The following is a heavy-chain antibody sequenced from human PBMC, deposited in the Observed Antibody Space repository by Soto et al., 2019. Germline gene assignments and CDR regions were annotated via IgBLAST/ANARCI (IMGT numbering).Heavy chain of an antibody. CDR1: GFTFSTYT. D-gene: IGHD3-22*01. CDR2: ISSSSSYR. Sequence: EVQLVESGGGLVKPGGSLRLSCAASGFTFSTYTMNWVRQAPGKGLEWVSSISSSSSYRYYTDSVKGRFTISRDNAKNSLYLQMNSLRAEDTAVYYCARAVDYYDPYYYYGMDVWGQGTTVTVSS. J-gene: IGHJ6*02. CDR3: ARAVDYYDPYYYYGMDV. V-gene: IGHV3-21*01.